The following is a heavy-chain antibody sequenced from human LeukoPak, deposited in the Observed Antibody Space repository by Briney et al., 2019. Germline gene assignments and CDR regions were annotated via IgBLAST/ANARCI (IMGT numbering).Heavy chain of an antibody. Sequence: PSETLSLTCTVSGASISSYYWSWIRHPPGKGMEWIGFLYDSGSTNSNPSLKSRVPISVDTSKNQFSLNLSSVTAADTAVYYCAKHGGSWTFDYWGQGTLVTVSS. J-gene: IGHJ4*02. CDR3: AKHGGSWTFDY. V-gene: IGHV4-59*08. CDR1: GASISSYY. CDR2: LYDSGST. D-gene: IGHD6-13*01.